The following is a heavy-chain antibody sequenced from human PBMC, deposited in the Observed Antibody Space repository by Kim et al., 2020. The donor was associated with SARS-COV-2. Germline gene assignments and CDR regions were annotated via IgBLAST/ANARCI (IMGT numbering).Heavy chain of an antibody. CDR2: ISYDEKNK. CDR1: GFTYSTYA. Sequence: GGSLRLSCATSGFTYSTYAMHWVRQAPGKGLEWMAVISYDEKNKFYADSVKGRFTISRDNSKNTLYLQMNSLRAEDTAVYYCARGGAGRKYCSGGTCYTTTYFDSWGQGTLVTVSS. D-gene: IGHD2-15*01. J-gene: IGHJ4*02. V-gene: IGHV3-30*16. CDR3: ARGGAGRKYCSGGTCYTTTYFDS.